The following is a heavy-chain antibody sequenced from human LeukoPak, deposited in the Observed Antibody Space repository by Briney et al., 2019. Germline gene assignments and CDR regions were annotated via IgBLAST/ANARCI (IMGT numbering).Heavy chain of an antibody. CDR1: GGSISSYH. CDR3: ARLSLKVLEWSPTKGKETHYFDY. V-gene: IGHV4-4*07. D-gene: IGHD3-3*01. CDR2: IYTPGST. Sequence: KPSETLSLTCTVSGGSISSYHWSWIRQPAGKGLEWIGHIYTPGSTKYNPSLKSRVTMSVDTSKNQFSLKLSSVTAADTAVYYCARLSLKVLEWSPTKGKETHYFDYWGQGTLVPVSS. J-gene: IGHJ4*02.